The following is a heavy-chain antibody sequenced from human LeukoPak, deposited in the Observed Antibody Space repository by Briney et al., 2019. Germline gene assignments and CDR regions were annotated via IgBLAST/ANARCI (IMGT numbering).Heavy chain of an antibody. J-gene: IGHJ6*03. CDR3: TNPSYDFWSGPIARNYYMDV. CDR1: GLTCGDYA. V-gene: IGHV3-49*03. CDR2: IRSKAYGGTT. Sequence: PGRSLRLSCTASGLTCGDYAMSWFRQAPGKGREWVGFIRSKAYGGTTEYAASVKGRFTISRDDSKSTAYLQMNSLKTEDTAVYYCTNPSYDFWSGPIARNYYMDVWGKGTTVTVSS. D-gene: IGHD3-3*01.